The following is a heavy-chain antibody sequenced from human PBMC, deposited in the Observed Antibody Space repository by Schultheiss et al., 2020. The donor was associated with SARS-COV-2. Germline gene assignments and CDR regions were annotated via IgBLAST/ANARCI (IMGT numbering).Heavy chain of an antibody. Sequence: SETLSLTCAVSGYSISSGYYWSWIRQPAGKGLEWIGRIYTSGSTNYNPSLKSRVTMSVDTSKNQFSLKLSSVTAADTAVYYCARGPASADWGQGTLVTVSS. CDR1: GYSISSGYY. J-gene: IGHJ4*02. D-gene: IGHD3-10*01. CDR2: IYTSGST. CDR3: ARGPASAD. V-gene: IGHV4-4*07.